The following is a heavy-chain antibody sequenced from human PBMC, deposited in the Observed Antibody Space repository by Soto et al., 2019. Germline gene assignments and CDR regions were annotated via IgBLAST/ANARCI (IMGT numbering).Heavy chain of an antibody. CDR1: GFTFSRYG. Sequence: PGGSLRLSCAASGFTFSRYGMHWVRQAPGKGLEWVAVISYDGSNKYYADSVKGRFTISRDNSKNTLYLQMNSLRAEDTAVYYCAKAGGGYGYFFSDYWGQGTLVTVSS. V-gene: IGHV3-30*18. D-gene: IGHD5-18*01. J-gene: IGHJ4*02. CDR2: ISYDGSNK. CDR3: AKAGGGYGYFFSDY.